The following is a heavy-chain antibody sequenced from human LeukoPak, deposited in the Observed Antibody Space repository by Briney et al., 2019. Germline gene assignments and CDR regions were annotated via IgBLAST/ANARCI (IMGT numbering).Heavy chain of an antibody. J-gene: IGHJ4*02. Sequence: PGGSLRLSCAASGFTFSGHWMSWLRQAPGKGLEWVANINQGGSDKYYVDSVKGRFTISRDNANNLLYLQMNSLRGEDTAVHYCTRDRSRAEDDWGQGTLVTVSS. CDR1: GFTFSGHW. V-gene: IGHV3-7*01. CDR2: INQGGSDK. CDR3: TRDRSRAEDD. D-gene: IGHD1-14*01.